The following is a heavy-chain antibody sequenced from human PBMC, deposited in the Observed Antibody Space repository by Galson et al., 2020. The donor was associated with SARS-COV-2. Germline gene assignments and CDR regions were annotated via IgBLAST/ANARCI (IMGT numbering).Heavy chain of an antibody. V-gene: IGHV3-30*04. J-gene: IGHJ4*02. CDR3: ARGGEWELPYYFAS. CDR2: ISSDGSNS. D-gene: IGHD1-26*01. CDR1: GFTFSNYV. Sequence: GGSLRLSCAASGFTFSNYVMHWVRQAPGKGPEWVAVISSDGSNSFYADSLKGRFTISRDNSKSTLYLQMNSLRAEDTAVYYCARGGEWELPYYFASGGQGTLVTVSS.